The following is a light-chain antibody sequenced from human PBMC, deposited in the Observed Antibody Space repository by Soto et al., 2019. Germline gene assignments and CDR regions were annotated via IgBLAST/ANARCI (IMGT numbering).Light chain of an antibody. CDR2: DVS. Sequence: QSVLTQPASVSGSPGQSITISCTGTSSDIGGYNYVSWYQQYPDKAPQLMIYDVSNRPSGVSDRFSGSKSGNTASLTISGLQAEDEADYYCSSYTSSDTYVFGPGTKLTVL. V-gene: IGLV2-14*03. CDR3: SSYTSSDTYV. CDR1: SSDIGGYNY. J-gene: IGLJ1*01.